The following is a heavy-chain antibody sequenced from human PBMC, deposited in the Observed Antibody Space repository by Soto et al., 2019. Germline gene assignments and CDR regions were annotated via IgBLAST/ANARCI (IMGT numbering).Heavy chain of an antibody. J-gene: IGHJ6*02. D-gene: IGHD3-10*01. Sequence: XSVRVSCKASGCPFTSYYRHWGRQAPGQGLEWMGIINPSGGSTSYAQKFQGRVTMTRDTSTSTVYMELSSLRSEDTAVYYCARSELLWFGDRYYYYYGMDVWGQGTTVTVSS. CDR3: ARSELLWFGDRYYYYYGMDV. CDR1: GCPFTSYY. CDR2: INPSGGST. V-gene: IGHV1-46*01.